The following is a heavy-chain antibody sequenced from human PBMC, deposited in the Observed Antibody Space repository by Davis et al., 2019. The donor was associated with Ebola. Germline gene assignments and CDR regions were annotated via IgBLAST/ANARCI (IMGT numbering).Heavy chain of an antibody. CDR1: SGPIDPYF. V-gene: IGHV4-59*01. J-gene: IGHJ6*02. Sequence: MPSETLSLTFHVSSGPIDPYFWSWFRPPPGKGLEWIGNLHYLGNTTFNPSLKSRVTMSVETSRNQFSLKLSSVTAADTAVYYCARGNYGDYIVLYYYNMDVWGQGTTVTVSS. D-gene: IGHD4-17*01. CDR2: LHYLGNT. CDR3: ARGNYGDYIVLYYYNMDV.